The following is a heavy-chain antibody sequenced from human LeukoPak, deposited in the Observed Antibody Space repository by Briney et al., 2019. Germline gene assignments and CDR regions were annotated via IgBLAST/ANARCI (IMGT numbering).Heavy chain of an antibody. D-gene: IGHD2-15*01. CDR2: TRNKANSYTT. CDR3: ARTPRPSKYCSGGSCYDGGAPFDY. J-gene: IGHJ4*02. CDR1: GFTFSDHY. V-gene: IGHV3-72*01. Sequence: PGGSLRLSCAASGFTFSDHYMDWGRQAPGEGLEWVGRTRNKANSYTTEYAASVKGRFTISRDDSKNSLYLQMNSLKTEDTAVYYCARTPRPSKYCSGGSCYDGGAPFDYWGQGTLVTVSS.